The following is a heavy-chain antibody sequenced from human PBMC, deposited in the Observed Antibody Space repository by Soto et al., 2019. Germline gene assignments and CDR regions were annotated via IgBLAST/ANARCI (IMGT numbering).Heavy chain of an antibody. V-gene: IGHV3-23*01. CDR2: ISGSGGTT. CDR3: AKFFVETGSNSGWPWSFHY. D-gene: IGHD6-25*01. J-gene: IGHJ4*02. Sequence: EVQLLESGGGLVQPGRSLRLSCAASGFTFSNYAMSWVRQAPGQGLDWVSAISGSGGTTYYADSVKGRFTISRDNSKNTLFLPMNSLRAEVAAVYYCAKFFVETGSNSGWPWSFHYWGQGTLVTVSS. CDR1: GFTFSNYA.